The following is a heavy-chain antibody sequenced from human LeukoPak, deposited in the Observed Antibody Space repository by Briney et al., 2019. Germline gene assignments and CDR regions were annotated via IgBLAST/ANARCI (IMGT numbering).Heavy chain of an antibody. Sequence: GGSLRLSCVASGFSFRNNGMHWVRQAPGKGLEWMAFIWHDGSFIFYADSVKGRFNISRDNSKNTLYLQMDSLRVEDTALYYCARISGYKGDGLDVWGQGTTVIVTS. CDR2: IWHDGSFI. D-gene: IGHD5-12*01. CDR3: ARISGYKGDGLDV. J-gene: IGHJ6*02. V-gene: IGHV3-33*01. CDR1: GFSFRNNG.